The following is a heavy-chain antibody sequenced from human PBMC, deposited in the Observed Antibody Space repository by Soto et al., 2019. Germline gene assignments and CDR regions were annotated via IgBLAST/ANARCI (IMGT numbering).Heavy chain of an antibody. D-gene: IGHD5-12*01. V-gene: IGHV4-59*02. CDR3: ARVTKKGRLPVPNSFDL. CDR2: IYYRGTT. J-gene: IGHJ3*01. Sequence: QVQLQESGPGLVKPSETLSLTCTVSGGSVSGHYWSWIRQPPGKGLEWTGYIYYRGTTNYNTSLKTRLTMSTDTSKNQVSLKLRYVTAADTAVYYCARVTKKGRLPVPNSFDLWGQGTTVIVSS. CDR1: GGSVSGHY.